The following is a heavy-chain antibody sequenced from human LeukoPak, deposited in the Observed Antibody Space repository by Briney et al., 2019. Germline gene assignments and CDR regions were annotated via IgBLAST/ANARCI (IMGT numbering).Heavy chain of an antibody. CDR1: GFTVSSNY. CDR2: TYSNGRT. D-gene: IGHD2-15*01. CDR3: AKNGDRGAYCTGGTCYPYFYYYMDV. J-gene: IGHJ6*03. Sequence: GGSLRLSCAASGFTVSSNYMSWVRQAPGKGLEWVSVTYSNGRTYYADSVKGRFTISRDNSKNTLYLQMNSLRAEDTAIYYCAKNGDRGAYCTGGTCYPYFYYYMDVWGKGTTVTI. V-gene: IGHV3-53*01.